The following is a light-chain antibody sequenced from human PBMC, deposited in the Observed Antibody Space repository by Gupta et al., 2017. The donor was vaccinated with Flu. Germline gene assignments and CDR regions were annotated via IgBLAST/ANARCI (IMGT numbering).Light chain of an antibody. Sequence: TISCTGTRRDVGGDSDVSWDHHHPAKAPNLMISEVNDRPSGVSPRVFASKSGNTAALTISGLQAEEEVDYYCSSYTSSTTGIREFGGGTKLTVL. V-gene: IGLV2-14*01. CDR3: SSYTSSTTGIRE. CDR1: RRDVGGDSD. CDR2: EVN. J-gene: IGLJ3*02.